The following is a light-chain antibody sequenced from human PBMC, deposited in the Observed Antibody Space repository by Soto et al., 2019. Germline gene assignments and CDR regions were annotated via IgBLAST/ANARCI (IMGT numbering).Light chain of an antibody. V-gene: IGKV1-33*01. Sequence: DLPLAQSPFTLFVSVGDRGTITCPASQNINNYLNWYQQKPGRAPKLLIYDASNLEAGVPSRFRGSGSGTDFTFTISSLQPDEFATYYCQHYNSYSEAFGQGTKVDIK. CDR3: QHYNSYSEA. CDR2: DAS. CDR1: QNINNY. J-gene: IGKJ1*01.